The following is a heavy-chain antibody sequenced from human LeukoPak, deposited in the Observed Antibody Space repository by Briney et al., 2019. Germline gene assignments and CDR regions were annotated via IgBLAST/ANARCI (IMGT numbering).Heavy chain of an antibody. Sequence: SQTLSLTCAISGDSVSSYSATWNWITHSPARGLEWLGRTYYRSKWYTDYAISVKSRITINPDTSKNQVSLQLNSVTPEDTAVYYCATGYGGYKVSFDYWDQGTLVTVSS. J-gene: IGHJ4*02. CDR1: GDSVSSYSAT. D-gene: IGHD4-23*01. CDR3: ATGYGGYKVSFDY. V-gene: IGHV6-1*01. CDR2: TYYRSKWYT.